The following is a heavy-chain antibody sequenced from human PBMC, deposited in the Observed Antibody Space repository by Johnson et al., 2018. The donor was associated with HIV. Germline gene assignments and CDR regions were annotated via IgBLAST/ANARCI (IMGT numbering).Heavy chain of an antibody. D-gene: IGHD2-21*02. Sequence: QVQLVESGGGLVKPGGSLRLSCAASGFTFSDYYMSWIRQAPGKGLEWVSYISNSGETVFYADSVKGRFTVSRDNTKNSLFLQIDTLRAEDTAVYYCARDPAHCGGDCYPSDAFDIWGQGTMVTVSS. CDR3: ARDPAHCGGDCYPSDAFDI. J-gene: IGHJ3*02. CDR2: ISNSGETV. CDR1: GFTFSDYY. V-gene: IGHV3-11*04.